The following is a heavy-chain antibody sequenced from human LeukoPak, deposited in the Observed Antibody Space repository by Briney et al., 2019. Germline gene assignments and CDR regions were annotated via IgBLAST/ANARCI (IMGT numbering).Heavy chain of an antibody. V-gene: IGHV3-30*04. CDR2: ISYDGSNK. Sequence: GGSLRLSCAASGFTFNNYAIHWVRQAPGKGLEWVALISYDGSNKYYADSVKGRFTISRDNSKNTLYLQMNSLRAEDTAVYYCARDASYYYYNMDVWGKGTTVTVTS. CDR3: ARDASYYYYNMDV. J-gene: IGHJ6*04. CDR1: GFTFNNYA.